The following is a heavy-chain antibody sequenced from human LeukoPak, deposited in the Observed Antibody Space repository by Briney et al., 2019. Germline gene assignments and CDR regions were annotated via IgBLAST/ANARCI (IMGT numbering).Heavy chain of an antibody. CDR1: GFTFSSYA. Sequence: GGSLRLSCVASGFTFSSYAMNWVRQAPGKGLEWASSINGSGDRTYYADSVKGRFTISRDNSKNTLYLQMNSLRAEDTAVYYCAKPARTDYADYWGQGTLVTVSS. V-gene: IGHV3-23*01. J-gene: IGHJ4*02. D-gene: IGHD1-14*01. CDR3: AKPARTDYADY. CDR2: INGSGDRT.